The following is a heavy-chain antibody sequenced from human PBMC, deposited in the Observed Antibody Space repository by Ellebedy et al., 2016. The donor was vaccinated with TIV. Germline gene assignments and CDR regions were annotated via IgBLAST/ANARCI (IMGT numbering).Heavy chain of an antibody. CDR3: ARILTGSQFDY. CDR2: LYYNGRT. V-gene: IGHV4-39*01. J-gene: IGHJ4*02. CDR1: GGSISNGNYY. D-gene: IGHD3-9*01. Sequence: MPGGSLRLSCTVSGGSISNGNYYWGWIRQPPGKGLEWIGSLYYNGRTYHNPSLTSRLSISVDTSKNQFSLQLRSVTAADTAIYYCARILTGSQFDYWGQGTLVTVS.